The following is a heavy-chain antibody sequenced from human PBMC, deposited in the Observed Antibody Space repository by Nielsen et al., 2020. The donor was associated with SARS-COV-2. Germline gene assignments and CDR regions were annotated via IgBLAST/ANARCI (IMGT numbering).Heavy chain of an antibody. V-gene: IGHV4-30-4*01. Sequence: SETLSLTCTVSGGSISGDYYWSWIRQPLGTGLEWIAYITYIDNTYYNPSLKSRVSISVDTSKSQFSLRLSSVTAADTAVYFCARVVQIRGAIDHWGQGALVTVSS. CDR1: GGSISGDYY. J-gene: IGHJ4*02. D-gene: IGHD3-10*01. CDR3: ARVVQIRGAIDH. CDR2: ITYIDNT.